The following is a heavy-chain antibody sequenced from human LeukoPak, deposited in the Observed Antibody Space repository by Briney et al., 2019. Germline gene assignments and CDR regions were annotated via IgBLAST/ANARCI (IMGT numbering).Heavy chain of an antibody. V-gene: IGHV3-23*01. CDR1: GFTFSRYA. J-gene: IGHJ4*02. CDR2: ISDSGGET. D-gene: IGHD1-26*01. CDR3: AKPSGSHPNYYFDN. Sequence: GGSLRLSCTPSGFTFSRYAMSWVRQAPGKGLEWVSAISDSGGETFYADSARGRLTISRDNFKNTLYLQMNSLRDEDTAVYYCAKPSGSHPNYYFDNWGQGTLVTVSS.